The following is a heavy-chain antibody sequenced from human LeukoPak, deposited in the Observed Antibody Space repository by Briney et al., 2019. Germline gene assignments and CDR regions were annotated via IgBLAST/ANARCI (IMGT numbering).Heavy chain of an antibody. CDR1: GYSFTNYW. J-gene: IGHJ4*02. D-gene: IGHD6-13*01. CDR3: ARGDSSIWYEY. CDR2: IYPGDSET. V-gene: IGHV5-51*01. Sequence: GESLQISCKGSGYSFTNYWIGWVRQMPGKGLEWMGIIYPGDSETRYSPSFQGQVTFSADKSISTAYLQWSSLKASDTAMYYCARGDSSIWYEYWGQGTMVIVSP.